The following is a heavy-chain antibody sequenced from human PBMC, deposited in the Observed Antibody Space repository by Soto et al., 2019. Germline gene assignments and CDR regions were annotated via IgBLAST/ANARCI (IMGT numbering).Heavy chain of an antibody. Sequence: SETLSLTCTVSGGSISSGDYYWSWIRQPPGKGLEWIGYIYYSGSTYYNPSLKSRVTISVDTSKNQFSLKLSSVTAADTAVYYCARTYYYDSSGYYYESSMYWFDPWGQGTLVTVSS. CDR2: IYYSGST. J-gene: IGHJ5*02. CDR3: ARTYYYDSSGYYYESSMYWFDP. V-gene: IGHV4-30-4*01. CDR1: GGSISSGDYY. D-gene: IGHD3-22*01.